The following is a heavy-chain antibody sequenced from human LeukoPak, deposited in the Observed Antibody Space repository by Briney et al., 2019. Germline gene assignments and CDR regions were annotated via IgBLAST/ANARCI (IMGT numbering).Heavy chain of an antibody. CDR3: ARRLGCSSTSCYPLMDV. Sequence: GGSLRLSCAASGFTFSIYAMSWVRQAPGKGLEWVSAISGSGGTAYNADSVKGRFTISRDNSKNTLYLQMNSLRAEDTAVYYCARRLGCSSTSCYPLMDVWGKGTTVTVSS. J-gene: IGHJ6*03. CDR1: GFTFSIYA. CDR2: ISGSGGTA. D-gene: IGHD2-2*01. V-gene: IGHV3-23*01.